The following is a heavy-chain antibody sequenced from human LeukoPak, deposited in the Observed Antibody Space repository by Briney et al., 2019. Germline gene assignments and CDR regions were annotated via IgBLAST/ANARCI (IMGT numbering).Heavy chain of an antibody. Sequence: GGSLRLSCAASGFIFSSYNMNWVRQAPGKGLEWVSSISSSSSYIYYVDSVKGRFTISRDNAKKSLYLQMDSLRAEDTAVYYCVHGWASYGSGSSEFFDYWGQGSLVTVSS. CDR2: ISSSSSYI. V-gene: IGHV3-21*01. CDR3: VHGWASYGSGSSEFFDY. CDR1: GFIFSSYN. D-gene: IGHD3-10*01. J-gene: IGHJ4*02.